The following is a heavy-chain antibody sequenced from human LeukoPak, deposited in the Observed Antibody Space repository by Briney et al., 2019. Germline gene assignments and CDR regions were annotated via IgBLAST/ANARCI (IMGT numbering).Heavy chain of an antibody. CDR1: GYTFIRYG. CDR2: ISDYNGNK. Sequence: ASVQVSCMRSGYTFIRYGIIWVRQAPGQGLEWMGWISDYNGNKNYAQKIQGRATMPTDTSTSTAYMELRSLRSDDTAVYYCARDYKLVAGKNIDYWGQGTLVTVSS. J-gene: IGHJ4*02. V-gene: IGHV1-18*01. CDR3: ARDYKLVAGKNIDY. D-gene: IGHD5-12*01.